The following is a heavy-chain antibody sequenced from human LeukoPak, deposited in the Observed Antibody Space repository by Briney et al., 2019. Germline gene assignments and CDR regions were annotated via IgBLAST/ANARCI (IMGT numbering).Heavy chain of an antibody. D-gene: IGHD6-19*01. CDR2: IYSSGNT. J-gene: IGHJ4*02. V-gene: IGHV4-59*01. Sequence: SETLSLTCTVSGASISTYYWSWIRQPPGKGLEWIGYIYSSGNTNYNPSLKGRVTISVDTSKNQFPLKLSSVTAADTAMYYCARDPQGWVRFDSWGQGILVTVSS. CDR3: ARDPQGWVRFDS. CDR1: GASISTYY.